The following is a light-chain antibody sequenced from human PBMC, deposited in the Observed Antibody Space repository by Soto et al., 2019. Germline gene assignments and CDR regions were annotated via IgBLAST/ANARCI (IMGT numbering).Light chain of an antibody. V-gene: IGLV1-40*01. CDR2: GNS. Sequence: QSVLTQPPSVSGAPGQRVTISCTGSSSNIGAGYDVHWYQQLPGSAPKLLISGNSNRPSGVTDRFSGSKSGTSASLAITGLQAEDEADYYCQSYASSLSAWVFGGGTKLTVL. CDR3: QSYASSLSAWV. CDR1: SSNIGAGYD. J-gene: IGLJ3*02.